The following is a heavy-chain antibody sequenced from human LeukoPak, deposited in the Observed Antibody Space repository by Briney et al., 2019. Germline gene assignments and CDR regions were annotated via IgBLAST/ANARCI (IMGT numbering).Heavy chain of an antibody. J-gene: IGHJ3*02. D-gene: IGHD3-10*01. Sequence: GESLKISCKDSGYSFTTYWIGWVRQMPGKGLEWMGIIYPGDSNTRYSPSFQGQVTISADKSISTAYLQWSSLKASDTAMYYCARRPGEWGDAFDIWGQGTMVTVSS. V-gene: IGHV5-51*01. CDR1: GYSFTTYW. CDR2: IYPGDSNT. CDR3: ARRPGEWGDAFDI.